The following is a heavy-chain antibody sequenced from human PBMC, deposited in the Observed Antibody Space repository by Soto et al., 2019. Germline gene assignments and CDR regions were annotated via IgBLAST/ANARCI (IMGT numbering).Heavy chain of an antibody. D-gene: IGHD7-27*01. CDR2: IGGTDGDSDGVP. J-gene: IGHJ3*01. V-gene: IGHV3-23*01. CDR1: GFILNNYA. CDR3: VKRGRNWGAFDF. Sequence: VQLLESGGDLVQPGGSLRLSCVASGFILNNYAMSWVRQAPGKGLEWVSTIGGTDGDSDGVPWYEDSVKGRFTISRDISASTLFLHMDNLMAEDSAIYFFVKRGRNWGAFDFWGQGATVGVSS.